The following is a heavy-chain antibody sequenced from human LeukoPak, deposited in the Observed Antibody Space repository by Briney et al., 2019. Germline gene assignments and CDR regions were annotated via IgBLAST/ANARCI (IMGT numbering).Heavy chain of an antibody. V-gene: IGHV3-48*03. Sequence: GGSLRLSCAASGFTFISYEMKWVRQAPGKGLEWISYIRSSGTTTYYADSVKGRFTISRDNAKNSLYLQMNSLRVDDTAVYYCARDGNWFDPWGQGTLVTVSS. CDR3: ARDGNWFDP. CDR2: IRSSGTTT. CDR1: GFTFISYE. J-gene: IGHJ5*02.